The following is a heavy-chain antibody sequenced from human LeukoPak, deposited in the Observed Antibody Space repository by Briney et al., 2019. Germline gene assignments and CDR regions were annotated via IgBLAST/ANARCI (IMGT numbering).Heavy chain of an antibody. D-gene: IGHD6-19*01. J-gene: IGHJ4*02. Sequence: GGSLRLSCAASGFTFSSYWMNWARQAPGKGLEWVSSISSSSSYIYYADSVKGRFTISRDNAKNSLYLQMNSLRAEDTAAYYCARVGDIAVAGTGYDYWGQGTLVTVSS. CDR3: ARVGDIAVAGTGYDY. V-gene: IGHV3-21*01. CDR1: GFTFSSYW. CDR2: ISSSSSYI.